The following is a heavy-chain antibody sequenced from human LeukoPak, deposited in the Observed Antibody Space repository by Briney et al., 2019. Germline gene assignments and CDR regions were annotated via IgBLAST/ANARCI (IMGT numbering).Heavy chain of an antibody. D-gene: IGHD4-17*01. CDR1: GFTFSSYA. J-gene: IGHJ4*02. CDR3: AKDLGATYGDYFDY. Sequence: GGSLRLSCAASGFTFSSYAMSWVRQAPGKGLEWVSAISNSGGSTYNTDSVKGRFTISRDNSKNTLYLQMNSLRAEDTAVYYCAKDLGATYGDYFDYWGQGTLVTVSS. V-gene: IGHV3-23*01. CDR2: ISNSGGST.